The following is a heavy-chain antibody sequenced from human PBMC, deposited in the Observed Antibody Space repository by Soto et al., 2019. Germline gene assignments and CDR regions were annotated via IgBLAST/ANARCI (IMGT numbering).Heavy chain of an antibody. CDR3: AKVPDRPRYDFWSGYPFDY. Sequence: GGSLRHSCAASGLTFSSYAMSWVRQATGKGLEWVSAISGSGGSTYYADSVKGRFTISRDNSKNTLYLQMNGLRAEDTAVYYCAKVPDRPRYDFWSGYPFDYWGQGTLVTVSS. CDR1: GLTFSSYA. V-gene: IGHV3-23*01. D-gene: IGHD3-3*01. CDR2: ISGSGGST. J-gene: IGHJ4*02.